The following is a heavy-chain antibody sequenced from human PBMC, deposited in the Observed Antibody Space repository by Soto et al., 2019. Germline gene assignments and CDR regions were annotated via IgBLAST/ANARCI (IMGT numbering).Heavy chain of an antibody. V-gene: IGHV3-23*01. CDR3: AKNPGYYYDSTGYHFAY. CDR1: GFTFSSSA. D-gene: IGHD3-22*01. CDR2: ISYGGGTT. J-gene: IGHJ4*02. Sequence: PGGSLRLSCAASGFTFSSSAMSWVRQAPGKGLEWVSAISYGGGTTYYADSVKGRFTISRDNSKNTLYLQMNSLRAEDTAVYYCAKNPGYYYDSTGYHFAYWGQGTLVTVSS.